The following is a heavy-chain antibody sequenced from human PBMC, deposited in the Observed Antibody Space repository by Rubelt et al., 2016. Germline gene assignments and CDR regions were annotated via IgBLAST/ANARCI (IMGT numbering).Heavy chain of an antibody. CDR3: ARQYRYYYGSGSYPFDY. D-gene: IGHD3-10*01. CDR1: GGSISSGGYY. J-gene: IGHJ4*02. Sequence: QVQLQESGPGLVKPSQTLSLTCTVSGGSISSGGYYWSWIRQHPGKGLEWIGYIYYSGSTYYNPSLKSRVTSSGDTSKNQFSLKLGSVTAADTAVYYCARQYRYYYGSGSYPFDYWGQGTLVTVSS. V-gene: IGHV4-31*03. CDR2: IYYSGST.